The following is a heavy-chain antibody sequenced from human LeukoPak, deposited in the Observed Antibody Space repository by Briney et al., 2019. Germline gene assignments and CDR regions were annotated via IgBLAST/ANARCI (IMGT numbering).Heavy chain of an antibody. CDR3: ARDRQVVAATPDY. CDR2: ISSSGSTI. J-gene: IGHJ4*02. CDR1: GFTFSSYE. V-gene: IGHV3-48*03. Sequence: GGSLRLSCAASGFTFSSYEMNWVRQAPGKGLEWVSYISSSGSTIYYADSVKGRFTISRDNAKNSLYLQMNSLRAEDTAVYYCARDRQVVAATPDYWGQGTLVTVSS. D-gene: IGHD2-15*01.